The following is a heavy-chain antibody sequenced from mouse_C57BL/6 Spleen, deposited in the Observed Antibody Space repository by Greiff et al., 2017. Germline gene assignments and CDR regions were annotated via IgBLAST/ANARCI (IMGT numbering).Heavy chain of an antibody. CDR3: ARGDYYDYFYAMDY. Sequence: VQLQQSGPELVKPGASVKISCKASGYSFTDYNMNWVKQSNGKSLEWIGVINPNYGTTSYNQKFKGKATLTVDQSSITAYMQLNSLTSEDSAVYYCARGDYYDYFYAMDYWGQGTSVTVSS. D-gene: IGHD2-4*01. CDR2: INPNYGTT. V-gene: IGHV1-39*01. CDR1: GYSFTDYN. J-gene: IGHJ4*01.